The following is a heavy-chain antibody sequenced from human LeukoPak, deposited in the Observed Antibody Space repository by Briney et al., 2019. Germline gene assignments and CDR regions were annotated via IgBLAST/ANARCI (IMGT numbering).Heavy chain of an antibody. CDR2: ISSSSSYI. J-gene: IGHJ4*02. Sequence: PGGSLRLSCAASGFTFSSYSMTWVRQAPGKGLEWVSSISSSSSYIYYADSVKGRFTISRDNAKNSLYLQMNSLRAEDTAVYYCARGLTVTTPFWGQGTPVTVSS. CDR1: GFTFSSYS. D-gene: IGHD4-11*01. CDR3: ARGLTVTTPF. V-gene: IGHV3-21*01.